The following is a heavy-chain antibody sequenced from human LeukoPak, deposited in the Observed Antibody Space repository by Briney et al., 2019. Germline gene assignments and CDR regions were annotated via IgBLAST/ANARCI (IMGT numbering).Heavy chain of an antibody. V-gene: IGHV3-48*02. CDR3: ASEYSGSYYLLYYYYGMDV. J-gene: IGHJ6*02. D-gene: IGHD1-26*01. CDR1: GVTFSSYS. CDR2: ISSSSSTI. Sequence: GSLRLSCAASGVTFSSYSMNWVRQAPGKGLEWVSYISSSSSTIYYADSVKGRFTISRDNAKNSLYLQMNSLRDEDTAVYYCASEYSGSYYLLYYYYGMDVWGQGTTVTVSS.